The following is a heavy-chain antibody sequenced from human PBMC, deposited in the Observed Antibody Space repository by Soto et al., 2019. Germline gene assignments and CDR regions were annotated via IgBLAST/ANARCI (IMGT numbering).Heavy chain of an antibody. Sequence: EVQLVESGGGLVQPGGSLRLSCAASGFTVSSNYMSWVRQAPGKGLEWVSVIYSGGSTYYADSVKGRFTISRDNSKNTLYLQMNSLRAEDTAVYYCARVFYSGLHYFAYWGQVTLVTVSS. D-gene: IGHD5-12*01. CDR2: IYSGGST. CDR3: ARVFYSGLHYFAY. CDR1: GFTVSSNY. J-gene: IGHJ4*02. V-gene: IGHV3-66*01.